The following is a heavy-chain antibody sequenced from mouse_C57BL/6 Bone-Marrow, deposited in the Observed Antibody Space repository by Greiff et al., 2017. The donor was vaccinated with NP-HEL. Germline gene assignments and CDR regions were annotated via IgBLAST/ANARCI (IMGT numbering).Heavy chain of an antibody. Sequence: DVMLVESGGGLVKPGGSLKLSCAASGFTFSSYAMSWVRQTPEKRLEWVATISDGGSYTYYPDNVKGRFTISRDTAKNNLYLQMRHLKSEDTAMYYCARDEGYDYAWFAYWGQGTLVTVSA. CDR2: ISDGGSYT. J-gene: IGHJ3*01. CDR1: GFTFSSYA. V-gene: IGHV5-4*01. D-gene: IGHD2-4*01. CDR3: ARDEGYDYAWFAY.